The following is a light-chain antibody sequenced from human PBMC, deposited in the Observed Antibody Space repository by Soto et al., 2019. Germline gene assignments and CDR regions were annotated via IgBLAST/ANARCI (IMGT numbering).Light chain of an antibody. CDR1: QSVSSY. CDR3: QQYYNWPRP. Sequence: THSPATLSLTPGERATLSCRASQSVSSYLAWYQQKPGQAPRLLIFDASNRAAGVPARFSGSGSGTEFTLTINSLQAEDCVVYYCQQYYNWPRPFGQGTRPEIK. V-gene: IGKV3D-15*01. J-gene: IGKJ5*01. CDR2: DAS.